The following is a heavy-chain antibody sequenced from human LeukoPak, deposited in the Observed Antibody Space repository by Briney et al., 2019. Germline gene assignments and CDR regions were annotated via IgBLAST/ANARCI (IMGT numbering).Heavy chain of an antibody. Sequence: GRSLRLSCAASGFTFDDYAMHWVRQAPGKGLEWVSGISWNSDSIGYADSVKGRFTISRDNAKNSLYLQMTSLRAEDTALYYCAKDILSKTTVTTMGTTFDYWGQGTLVTVSS. CDR1: GFTFDDYA. CDR3: AKDILSKTTVTTMGTTFDY. D-gene: IGHD4-17*01. V-gene: IGHV3-9*01. J-gene: IGHJ4*02. CDR2: ISWNSDSI.